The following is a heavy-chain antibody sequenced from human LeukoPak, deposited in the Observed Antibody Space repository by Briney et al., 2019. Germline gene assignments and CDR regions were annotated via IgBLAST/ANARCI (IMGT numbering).Heavy chain of an antibody. Sequence: SETLSLTCTVYGGSTSSNNYYWGWIRQPPGKGLEWIGSMFYSGYTYYNTSLKSRVTISVDTSKNQFSLNLNSVTAADTAVYYCASSNRVPGVSPGYFDYWGQGTLVTVSS. CDR2: MFYSGYT. CDR1: GGSTSSNNYY. D-gene: IGHD3-10*01. CDR3: ASSNRVPGVSPGYFDY. J-gene: IGHJ4*02. V-gene: IGHV4-39*01.